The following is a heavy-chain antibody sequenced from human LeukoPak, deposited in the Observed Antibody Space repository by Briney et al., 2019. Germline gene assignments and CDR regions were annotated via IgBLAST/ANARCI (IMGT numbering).Heavy chain of an antibody. CDR2: IYTSGST. Sequence: SETLSLTCAVSGYSISSSYYWSWIRQPAGKGLEWIGRIYTSGSTNYNPSLKSRVTMSVDTSKNQFSLKLSSVTAADTAVYYCAREYSGSYYRAFDIWGQGTMVTVSS. CDR3: AREYSGSYYRAFDI. J-gene: IGHJ3*02. CDR1: GYSISSSYY. V-gene: IGHV4-4*07. D-gene: IGHD1-26*01.